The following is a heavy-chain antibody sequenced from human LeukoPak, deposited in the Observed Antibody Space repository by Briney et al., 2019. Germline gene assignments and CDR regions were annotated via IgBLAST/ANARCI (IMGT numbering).Heavy chain of an antibody. D-gene: IGHD4-11*01. CDR1: GFTFSSYW. CDR2: IKQDGSER. CDR3: ARGYGNYANWFDP. J-gene: IGHJ5*02. V-gene: IGHV3-7*01. Sequence: PGGSLRPSCAASGFTFSSYWMIWVRQAPGKGPEWVANIKQDGSERYCVDSVKGRFTISRDNAKNSLYLQMNSLRAEDTAVYYCARGYGNYANWFDPWGQGTLVTVSS.